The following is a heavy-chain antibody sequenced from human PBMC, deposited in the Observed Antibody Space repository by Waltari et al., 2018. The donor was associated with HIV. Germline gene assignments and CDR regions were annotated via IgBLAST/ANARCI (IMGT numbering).Heavy chain of an antibody. Sequence: QVQLQESGPGLVKPSQTLSLTCTVSGPPISSGDYYWCWLRQSPGKGLECIGHIHYSGSTYYNPSLKSRVTISVDTSKNQFSLKLSSVTAADTAVYYCAKDPLGFGYYGMNVWGQGTTVTVSS. CDR2: IHYSGST. J-gene: IGHJ6*02. CDR1: GPPISSGDYY. D-gene: IGHD3-10*01. V-gene: IGHV4-30-4*01. CDR3: AKDPLGFGYYGMNV.